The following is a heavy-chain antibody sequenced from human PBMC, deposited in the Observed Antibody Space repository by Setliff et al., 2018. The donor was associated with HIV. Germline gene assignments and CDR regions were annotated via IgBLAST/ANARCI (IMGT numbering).Heavy chain of an antibody. Sequence: SETLSLTCTVSGGSISSHYWSWIRQPPGKGLEWIGSIYKTGSTNYNPSLKSRVTISVDTSKNQFSLKLTSVAAEDTAVYYCARPLFSIAAAGIDYWGQGTLVTVSS. CDR3: ARPLFSIAAAGIDY. J-gene: IGHJ4*02. V-gene: IGHV4-59*11. CDR2: IYKTGST. D-gene: IGHD6-13*01. CDR1: GGSISSHY.